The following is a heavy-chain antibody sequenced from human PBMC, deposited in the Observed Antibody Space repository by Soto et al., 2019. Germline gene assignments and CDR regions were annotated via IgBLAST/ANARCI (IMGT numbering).Heavy chain of an antibody. CDR1: GGSISSYY. Sequence: PSETLSLTCTVSGGSISSYYWSWIRQPPGKGLEWIGYIYYSGSTNYNPSLKSRVTISVDTSKNQFSLKLSSVTAADTAVYYCARGTLRGGGTPDYYYYGMDVWGQGTTVTV. J-gene: IGHJ6*02. CDR2: IYYSGST. D-gene: IGHD1-7*01. CDR3: ARGTLRGGGTPDYYYYGMDV. V-gene: IGHV4-59*01.